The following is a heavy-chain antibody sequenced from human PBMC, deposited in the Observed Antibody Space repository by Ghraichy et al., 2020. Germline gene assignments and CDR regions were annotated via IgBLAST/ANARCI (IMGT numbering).Heavy chain of an antibody. CDR2: IYYSGST. CDR1: GDSISSYY. CDR3: ARHPPNNAFDI. J-gene: IGHJ3*02. V-gene: IGHV4-59*08. Sequence: SETLSLTCTVSGDSISSYYWSWIRQPPGKGLEWIGYIYYSGSTNYNPSLKSRVTISVDTSKNQFSLKLISVTAADTAVYYCARHPPNNAFDIWGQGTMVTVSS.